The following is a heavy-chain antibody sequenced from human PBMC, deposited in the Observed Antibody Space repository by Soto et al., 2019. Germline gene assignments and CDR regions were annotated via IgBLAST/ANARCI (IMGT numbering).Heavy chain of an antibody. CDR2: INSDASHT. Sequence: EVQLVESGGGLVQPGGSLRLSCAASGFTFSTYWMHWIRQVPGNGLEWVSRINSDASHTYYADSVKGGFTISSDNAKNTVHLERNSLRSEDTAVDYCVRDGQGITTGCYGNWLDPWGPGTLVTVSS. J-gene: IGHJ5*02. V-gene: IGHV3-74*01. CDR3: VRDGQGITTGCYGNWLDP. CDR1: GFTFSTYW. D-gene: IGHD3-22*01.